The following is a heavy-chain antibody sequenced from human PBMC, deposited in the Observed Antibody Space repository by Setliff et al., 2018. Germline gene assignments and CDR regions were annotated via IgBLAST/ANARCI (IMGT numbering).Heavy chain of an antibody. CDR2: IYIGGSA. D-gene: IGHD3-10*01. J-gene: IGHJ4*02. Sequence: SETLSLTCTVSGGSISSYYWSWIRQPAGKGLEWIGHIYIGGSANYNPSLKSRVTMSIDTSKNQFSLKLSSVTAADTAVYYCARGIITMVRDFDYWGQGTLVTVSS. CDR3: ARGIITMVRDFDY. V-gene: IGHV4-4*07. CDR1: GGSISSYY.